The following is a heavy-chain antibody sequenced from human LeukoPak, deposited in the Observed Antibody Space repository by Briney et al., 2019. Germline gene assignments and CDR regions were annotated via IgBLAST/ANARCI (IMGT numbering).Heavy chain of an antibody. CDR2: INPNSGGT. D-gene: IGHD6-19*01. V-gene: IGHV1-2*02. Sequence: ASVNVSCKASGYTFTGYYMHWVRQAPGQGLEWMGWINPNSGGTNYAQKFQGRVTMTRDTSISTAYMELSRLRSDDTAVYYCARVVSSGWYRDAFDIWGQGTMVTVSS. J-gene: IGHJ3*02. CDR1: GYTFTGYY. CDR3: ARVVSSGWYRDAFDI.